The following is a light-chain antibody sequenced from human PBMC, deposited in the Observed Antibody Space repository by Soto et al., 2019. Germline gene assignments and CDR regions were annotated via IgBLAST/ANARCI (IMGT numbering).Light chain of an antibody. CDR3: LQHNGFPFT. CDR2: AAS. J-gene: IGKJ3*01. CDR1: QVVRND. Sequence: DIQMTQSPSSLSASVGDRATLTCRASQVVRNDLAWYQQKPGKAPKRLIYAASSLQSGVPSRFSGSGSGTDFTLTISSLQPEDFATYYCLQHNGFPFTFGPGTKVDIK. V-gene: IGKV1-17*01.